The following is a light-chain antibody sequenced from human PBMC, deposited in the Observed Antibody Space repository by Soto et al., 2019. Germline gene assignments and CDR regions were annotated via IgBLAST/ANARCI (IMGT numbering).Light chain of an antibody. CDR2: DAS. V-gene: IGKV3-11*01. CDR1: QSVSTY. J-gene: IGKJ5*01. CDR3: QQRSNWQIT. Sequence: ETVLTHSPATLSLSPWGSATPSCRASQSVSTYLAWYQQKPGQAPRLLIYDASNRVTGIPARFRGSGSGTDFTLTISSLEPDDFAVYYCQQRSNWQITFGQGTRMDI.